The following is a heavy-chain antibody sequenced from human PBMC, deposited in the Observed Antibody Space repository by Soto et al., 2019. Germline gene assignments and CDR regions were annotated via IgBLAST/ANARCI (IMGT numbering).Heavy chain of an antibody. Sequence: GASVKVSCKASGYTFTGYYMHWVRQAPGQGLEWMGWINPNSGGTNYAQKFQGWVTMTRDTSISTAYMELSRLRSDDTAVYYCARASGGSSLQNDSYYGMDVWGQGTTVTVSS. CDR3: ARASGGSSLQNDSYYGMDV. J-gene: IGHJ6*02. D-gene: IGHD1-26*01. V-gene: IGHV1-2*04. CDR1: GYTFTGYY. CDR2: INPNSGGT.